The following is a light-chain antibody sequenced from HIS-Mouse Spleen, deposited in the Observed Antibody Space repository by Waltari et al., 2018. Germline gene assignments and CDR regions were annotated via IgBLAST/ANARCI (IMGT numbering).Light chain of an antibody. Sequence: QSALTQPASVSGSPGQSITISCTGTSSDVGGSNYASWYQQHPGKAPKLMIYDVSNRPSGVSNRFSGSKSGNTASLTISGLQAEDEADYYCSSYTSSSFNVVFGGGTKLTVL. CDR1: SSDVGGSNY. CDR2: DVS. J-gene: IGLJ2*01. V-gene: IGLV2-14*03. CDR3: SSYTSSSFNVV.